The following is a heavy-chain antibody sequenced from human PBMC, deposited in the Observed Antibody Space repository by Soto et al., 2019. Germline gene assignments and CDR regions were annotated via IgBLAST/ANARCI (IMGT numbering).Heavy chain of an antibody. Sequence: SETLSLTCTVSGGSISSYYWSWIRQPPGKGLEWIGYIYYSGSTNYNPSLKSRVTISVDTSKNQFSLKLSSVTAADTAVYYCARFTIVRGFDYWGQGTLVTVSS. V-gene: IGHV4-59*01. J-gene: IGHJ4*02. CDR1: GGSISSYY. CDR2: IYYSGST. CDR3: ARFTIVRGFDY. D-gene: IGHD3-16*01.